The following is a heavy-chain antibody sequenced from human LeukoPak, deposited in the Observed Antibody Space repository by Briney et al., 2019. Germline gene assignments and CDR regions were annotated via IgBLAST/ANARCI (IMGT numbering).Heavy chain of an antibody. CDR2: IIPIFGTA. Sequence: SVKVSCKASGGTFSSYAISWVRQAPGQGLEWMGGIIPIFGTANYAQKFQGRVTITTDESTSTAYMELSSLRSEDTAVYYCARSRDSSGYTPYFAYWGQGTLVTVSS. V-gene: IGHV1-69*05. CDR3: ARSRDSSGYTPYFAY. J-gene: IGHJ4*02. D-gene: IGHD3-22*01. CDR1: GGTFSSYA.